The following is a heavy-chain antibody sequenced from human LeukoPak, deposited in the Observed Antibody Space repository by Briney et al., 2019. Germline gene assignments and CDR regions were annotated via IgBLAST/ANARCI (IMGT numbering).Heavy chain of an antibody. J-gene: IGHJ3*02. CDR1: GFTFTDHY. CDR2: IHSSSGSI. CDR3: ARDLAWDAFDI. V-gene: IGHV3-11*04. Sequence: GGSLRLSCAASGFTFTDHYMSWIRQAPGKGLEWVSSIHSSSGSIYYADSLKGRFTISRDNAKNSLYLQMNSLRAEDTAVYYCARDLAWDAFDIWGQGTMVTVSS.